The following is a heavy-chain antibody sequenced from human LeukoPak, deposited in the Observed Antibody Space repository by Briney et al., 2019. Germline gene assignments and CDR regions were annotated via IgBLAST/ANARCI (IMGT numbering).Heavy chain of an antibody. CDR2: ISGSGDIT. CDR3: ARGERRIAAAGTNY. CDR1: NFTFSSYA. Sequence: GGSLRLSCAASNFTFSSYAMSWVRQAPGKGPEWVSTISGSGDITFYADSVKGRFTISRDNSKNTLYLQMNSLRAEDTAVYYCARGERRIAAAGTNYWGQGTLVTVSS. V-gene: IGHV3-23*01. D-gene: IGHD6-13*01. J-gene: IGHJ4*02.